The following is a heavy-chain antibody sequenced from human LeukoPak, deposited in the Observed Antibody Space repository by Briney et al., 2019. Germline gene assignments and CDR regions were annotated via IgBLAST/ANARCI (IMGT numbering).Heavy chain of an antibody. J-gene: IGHJ4*02. Sequence: SETLSLTCSVSGASISDSYWSWLRQPPGKGLEWIGYIYDSGSTNYYPSLKSRVTISLDTSKNQFSLKVSSVTAADTAVYYCARVSDSSWVYFDYWGQGTLVTVSS. CDR2: IYDSGST. D-gene: IGHD6-6*01. CDR3: ARVSDSSWVYFDY. V-gene: IGHV4-59*01. CDR1: GASISDSY.